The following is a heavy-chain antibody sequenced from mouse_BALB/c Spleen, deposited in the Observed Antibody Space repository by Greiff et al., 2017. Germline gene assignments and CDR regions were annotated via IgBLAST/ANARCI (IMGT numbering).Heavy chain of an antibody. J-gene: IGHJ1*01. V-gene: IGHV1-14*01. D-gene: IGHD2-14*01. CDR2: INPYNDGT. CDR3: ARGTSYSRYDAWYFDV. Sequence: VQLQQSGPELVKPGASVKMSCKASGYTFTSYVMHWVKQKPGQGLEWIGYINPYNDGTKYNEKFKGKATLTSDKSSSTAYMELSSLTSEDSAVYYCARGTSYSRYDAWYFDVWGAGTTVTVSA. CDR1: GYTFTSYV.